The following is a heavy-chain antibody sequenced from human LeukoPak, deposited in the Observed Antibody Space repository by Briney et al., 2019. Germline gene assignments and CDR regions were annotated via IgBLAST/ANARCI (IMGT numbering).Heavy chain of an antibody. V-gene: IGHV3-23*01. CDR3: AKTGTDDGYSIYFDH. CDR2: ISGSGGGT. CDR1: GLTFSRYA. Sequence: PGGSLRLSCAASGLTFSRYAMSWVRQAPGKGLEWVSTISGSGGGTYNADSVKGRFTISRDNSQNTLYLQMNSLRAEDTAIYYCAKTGTDDGYSIYFDHRGQGTLVTVSS. D-gene: IGHD5-24*01. J-gene: IGHJ4*02.